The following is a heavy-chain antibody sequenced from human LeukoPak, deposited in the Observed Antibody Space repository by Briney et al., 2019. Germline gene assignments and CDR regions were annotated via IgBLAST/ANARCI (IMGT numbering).Heavy chain of an antibody. D-gene: IGHD6-13*01. CDR1: GFTFSTYW. V-gene: IGHV3-7*01. J-gene: IGHJ4*02. Sequence: GGSLRLSCAASGFTFSTYWMSWVRQAPGKRLEWVANINQDGSEKYYVDSVEGRFTISRDNAKNSLYLHMNSLRAEDTATYYCARDRVWTVLYWGQGTLVTVSS. CDR2: INQDGSEK. CDR3: ARDRVWTVLY.